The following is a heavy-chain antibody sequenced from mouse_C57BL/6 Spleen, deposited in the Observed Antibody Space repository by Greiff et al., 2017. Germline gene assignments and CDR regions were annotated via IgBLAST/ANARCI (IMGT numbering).Heavy chain of an antibody. D-gene: IGHD1-1*01. J-gene: IGHJ3*01. V-gene: IGHV3-6*01. CDR2: ISYDGSN. CDR3: AREDGSSPAWFAY. Sequence: EVQLVESGPGLVKPSQSLSLTCSVTGYSITSGYYWNWIRQFPGNKLEWMGYISYDGSNNYNPSLKNRISITRDTSKNQFFLKLNSVTTEDTATYYCAREDGSSPAWFAYWGQGTLVTVSA. CDR1: GYSITSGYY.